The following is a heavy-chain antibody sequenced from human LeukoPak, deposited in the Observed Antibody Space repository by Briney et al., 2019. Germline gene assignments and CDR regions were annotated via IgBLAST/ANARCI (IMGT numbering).Heavy chain of an antibody. D-gene: IGHD6-13*01. Sequence: GGTLRLSCAASGFTFSDYYMSWIRQAPGKGLEWVSYISSSGNTIYYADSVKGRFTISRDNAKNSLYLQMNSLRAEDTAVYYCARPKYSSSWQIFDYWGQGTLVTASS. CDR3: ARPKYSSSWQIFDY. V-gene: IGHV3-11*01. CDR2: ISSSGNTI. CDR1: GFTFSDYY. J-gene: IGHJ4*02.